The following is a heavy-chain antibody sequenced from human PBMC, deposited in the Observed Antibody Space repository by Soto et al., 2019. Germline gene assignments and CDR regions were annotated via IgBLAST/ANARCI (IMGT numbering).Heavy chain of an antibody. J-gene: IGHJ4*02. Sequence: PSETLSLTCTVSGGSISSGDYYWSWIRQPPGKGLEWIGSIYYSGSPYYNPSLKSRVTISVDTSKNQFSLKLSSVTAADTAVYYCAKDLREMATNTPDYWGQGTLVTVSS. CDR2: IYYSGSP. D-gene: IGHD5-12*01. CDR3: AKDLREMATNTPDY. CDR1: GGSISSGDYY. V-gene: IGHV4-30-4*01.